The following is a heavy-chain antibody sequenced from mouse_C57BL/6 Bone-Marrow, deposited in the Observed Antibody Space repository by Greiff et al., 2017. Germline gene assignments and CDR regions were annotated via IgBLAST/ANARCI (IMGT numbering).Heavy chain of an antibody. Sequence: EVQRVESGGGLVQPKGSLKLSCAASGFTFNTYAMHWVRQAPGKGLEWVARIRSKSSNYATYYADSVKDRFTISRDDSQSMLYLQMNNLKTEDTAMYYCVRDDSSGYGFAYWGQGTLVTVSA. CDR3: VRDDSSGYGFAY. D-gene: IGHD3-2*02. J-gene: IGHJ3*01. V-gene: IGHV10-3*01. CDR2: IRSKSSNYAT. CDR1: GFTFNTYA.